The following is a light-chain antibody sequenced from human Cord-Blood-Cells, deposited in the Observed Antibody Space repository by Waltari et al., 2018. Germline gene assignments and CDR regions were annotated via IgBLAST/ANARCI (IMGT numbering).Light chain of an antibody. V-gene: IGLV2-23*02. CDR3: CSYAGSSTWV. CDR2: EVS. J-gene: IGLJ3*02. Sequence: QSALTQPASVSGSPGQSITISCTGTSSDVGSYNLVSSYQQHPGKAPKLMIYEVSKRPSGVSKRFSGSKSGNTASLTISGLQAEDEADYYCCSYAGSSTWVFGGGTKLTVL. CDR1: SSDVGSYNL.